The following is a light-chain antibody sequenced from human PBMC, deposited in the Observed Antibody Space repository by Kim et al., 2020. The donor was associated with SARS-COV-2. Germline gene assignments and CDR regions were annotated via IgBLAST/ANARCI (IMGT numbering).Light chain of an antibody. Sequence: LGQTVRITSKGDSHRSNYACWYQQKPGQAPVLVIYGKNNRTSGIPNRFPGSSSGNTTSVTITGAQAEDEADYYCNSRDSSGNHLGVFGGGTKLTVL. CDR2: GKN. CDR3: NSRDSSGNHLGV. V-gene: IGLV3-19*01. CDR1: SHRSNY. J-gene: IGLJ3*02.